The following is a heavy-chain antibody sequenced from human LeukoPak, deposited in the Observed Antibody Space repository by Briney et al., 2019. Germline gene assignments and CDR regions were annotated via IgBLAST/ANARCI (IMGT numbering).Heavy chain of an antibody. CDR2: IRSKAYGGTT. CDR1: GFTFGDYA. D-gene: IGHD4-17*01. Sequence: GGSLRLSCTASGFTFGDYAMSWVRQAPGKGLEWVGFIRSKAYGGTTEYAASVKGRLTISRDDSKSIAYLQMNSLKTEDTAVYYCTLSTVTPFDYWGQGTLVTVSS. CDR3: TLSTVTPFDY. V-gene: IGHV3-49*04. J-gene: IGHJ4*02.